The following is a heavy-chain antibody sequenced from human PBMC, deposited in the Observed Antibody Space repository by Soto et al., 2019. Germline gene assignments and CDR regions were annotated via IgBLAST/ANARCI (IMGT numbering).Heavy chain of an antibody. CDR1: GFTFSSYA. CDR3: AKADEDIVLMVYATYAFDY. J-gene: IGHJ4*02. D-gene: IGHD2-8*01. V-gene: IGHV3-23*01. CDR2: ISGSGGST. Sequence: GGSLRLSCAASGFTFSSYAMSWVRQAPGKGLEWVSAISGSGGSTYYADSVKGRFTISRDNSKNTLYLQMNSLRAEDTAVYYCAKADEDIVLMVYATYAFDYWGQGTLVTVSS.